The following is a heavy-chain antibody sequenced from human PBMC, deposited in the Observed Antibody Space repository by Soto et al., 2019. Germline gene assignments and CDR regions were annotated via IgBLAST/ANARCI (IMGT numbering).Heavy chain of an antibody. CDR3: AGDMVRGVISPFDP. J-gene: IGHJ5*02. D-gene: IGHD3-10*01. V-gene: IGHV4-61*08. CDR2: IYHSGST. CDR1: GGSVSSGDYS. Sequence: SETLSLTCAVSGGSVSSGDYSWSWIRQPPGKGLEWIGYIYHSGSTNYNPSLKSRVTILLDTSKNQFSLNLRSVTAADTAVYYCAGDMVRGVISPFDPWGQGTLVTVSS.